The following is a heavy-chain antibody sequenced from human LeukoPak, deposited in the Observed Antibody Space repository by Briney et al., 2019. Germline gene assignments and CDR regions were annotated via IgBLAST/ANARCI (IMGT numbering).Heavy chain of an antibody. CDR2: IISKTDGGTT. J-gene: IGHJ1*01. CDR3: IRYGYNLAEYFQH. Sequence: PGGSLRLSCAASGFIFSNAWMNWVRQAPGKGLEWVGRIISKTDGGTTDYAAPVKGRFTISRDDSKNTLYVQMNSLKTEDTAVYYCIRYGYNLAEYFQHWGQGTLVTVSS. CDR1: GFIFSNAW. D-gene: IGHD5-24*01. V-gene: IGHV3-15*07.